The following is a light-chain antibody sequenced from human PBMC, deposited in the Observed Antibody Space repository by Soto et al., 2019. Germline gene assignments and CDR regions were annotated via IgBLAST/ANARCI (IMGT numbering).Light chain of an antibody. CDR3: QQSYSSPT. CDR1: QTISSY. Sequence: DIQMTQSPSFLSASVGDRVNITWRASQTISSYLNWYQQKPGQAPKVLIYAASSLQSGVPSRFSGSGSGTDFTLTISSLQPEDFATYYCQQSYSSPTFGGGTKVEIK. CDR2: AAS. J-gene: IGKJ4*01. V-gene: IGKV1-39*01.